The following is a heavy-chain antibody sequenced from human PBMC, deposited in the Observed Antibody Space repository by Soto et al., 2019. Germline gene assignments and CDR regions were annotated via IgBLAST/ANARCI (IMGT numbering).Heavy chain of an antibody. CDR2: IYYSGST. CDR1: VGSSSSYY. CDR3: ASGDLGLLGY. J-gene: IGHJ4*02. Sequence: SETLSLTCTVPVGSSSSYYWSWIRQPPGKGLEWIGYIYYSGSTNYNPSLKSRVTISVDTSKNQFSLKLSSVTAADTAVYYCASGDLGLLGYWGQGTLVTVSS. V-gene: IGHV4-59*01. D-gene: IGHD2-21*02.